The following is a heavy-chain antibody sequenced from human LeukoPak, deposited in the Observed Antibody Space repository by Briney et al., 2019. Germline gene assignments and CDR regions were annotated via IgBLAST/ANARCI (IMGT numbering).Heavy chain of an antibody. V-gene: IGHV3-74*01. Sequence: GGSLRLSCAASGFTFDTYWMHWVRQGPGEGLVWVSRINPDGSTTIYADSVKGRFTISRDNPKNTLYLQMSYLSAEDTDLYYCARGRYYYDPRRSGGQGILDTVSS. CDR3: ARGRYYYDPRRS. J-gene: IGHJ4*02. CDR1: GFTFDTYW. D-gene: IGHD3-22*01. CDR2: INPDGSTT.